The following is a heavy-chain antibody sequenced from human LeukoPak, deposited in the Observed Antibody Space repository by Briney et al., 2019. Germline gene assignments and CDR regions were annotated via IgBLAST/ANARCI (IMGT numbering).Heavy chain of an antibody. CDR3: ARPIRSRDNNWFDP. Sequence: SETLSLTCAVYGGSFSGYYWSWIRQPPGKGLEWIGEINHSGSTNYNPSLKSRVTISVDTSANQLSLKLNSVTAADTAVYYCARPIRSRDNNWFDPWGQGTLVIVSS. CDR1: GGSFSGYY. J-gene: IGHJ5*02. CDR2: INHSGST. V-gene: IGHV4-34*01. D-gene: IGHD3-10*01.